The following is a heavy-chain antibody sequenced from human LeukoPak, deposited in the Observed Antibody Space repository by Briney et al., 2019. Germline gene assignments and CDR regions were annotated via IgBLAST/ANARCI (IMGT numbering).Heavy chain of an antibody. D-gene: IGHD2-2*01. CDR3: ARATLDIVVVPAWFWFDP. J-gene: IGHJ5*02. CDR1: GGSISSGGYS. Sequence: SQTLSLTCAVSGGSISSGGYSWSWIRQPPGKGLEWIGYIYHSGSTYYNPSLKSRVTISVDRSKNRFPLKLSSVTAADTAVYYCARATLDIVVVPAWFWFDPWGQGTLVTVSS. V-gene: IGHV4-30-2*01. CDR2: IYHSGST.